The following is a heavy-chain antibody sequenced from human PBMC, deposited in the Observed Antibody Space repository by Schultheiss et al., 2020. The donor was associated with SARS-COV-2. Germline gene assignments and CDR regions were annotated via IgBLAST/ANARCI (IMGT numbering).Heavy chain of an antibody. J-gene: IGHJ6*02. V-gene: IGHV4-61*08. Sequence: SQTLSLTCTVSGGSIRSGESYWSWIRQSPGKGLEWIGYIYYSGSTNYNPSLKSRVTISVDTSKNQFSLKLSSVTAADTAVYYCARDPWYDILTGFDYYGMDVWGQGTTVTVSS. D-gene: IGHD3-9*01. CDR1: GGSIRSGESY. CDR3: ARDPWYDILTGFDYYGMDV. CDR2: IYYSGST.